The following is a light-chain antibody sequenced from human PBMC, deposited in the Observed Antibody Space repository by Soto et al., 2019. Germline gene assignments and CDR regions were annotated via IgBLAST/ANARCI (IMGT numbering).Light chain of an antibody. CDR1: QTISSP. J-gene: IGKJ5*01. V-gene: IGKV1-39*01. CDR3: QPNYGTPA. CDR2: ATS. Sequence: TRLGQKPSDQRPSVEESSTRTFRASQTISSPLSWYQQKPGKVPELLIYATSRLQSGVPSRFSGSRSGTDYTVPMCSVSPEDFATYYCQPNYGTPACGQGTRLEIK.